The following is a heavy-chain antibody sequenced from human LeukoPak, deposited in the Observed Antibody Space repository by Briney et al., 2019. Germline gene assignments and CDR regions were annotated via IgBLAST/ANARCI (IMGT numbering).Heavy chain of an antibody. CDR3: ARDHYYEDAFDI. CDR2: ISYDGSNK. CDR1: GFTFSSYA. Sequence: GGSLRLSCAASGFTFSSYAMHWVRQAPGKGLEWVAVISYDGSNKYYADSVKGRFTISRDNSKNTLYLQMNSLRAEDTAVYYCARDHYYEDAFDIWGQGTMVTVSS. J-gene: IGHJ3*02. V-gene: IGHV3-30*01. D-gene: IGHD3-22*01.